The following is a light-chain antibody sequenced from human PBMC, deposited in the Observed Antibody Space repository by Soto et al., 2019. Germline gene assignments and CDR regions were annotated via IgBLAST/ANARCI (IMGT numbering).Light chain of an antibody. J-gene: IGKJ1*01. CDR2: DAS. Sequence: DLQMTQSPSTLSASVGDRVTITCRASQSIGKWLAWYQQKPGKAPKLLIYDASTLESGVSDRFSGSGYGTEFTLTISSLQPEDFTTYYYQQYSDFWTFGPGTKVDMK. CDR3: QQYSDFWT. CDR1: QSIGKW. V-gene: IGKV1-5*01.